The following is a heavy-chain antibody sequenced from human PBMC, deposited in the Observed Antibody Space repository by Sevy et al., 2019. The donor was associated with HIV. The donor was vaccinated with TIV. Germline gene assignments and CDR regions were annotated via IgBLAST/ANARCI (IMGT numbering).Heavy chain of an antibody. D-gene: IGHD3-22*01. CDR1: GFTFSSYN. CDR2: ISSSTSTI. CDR3: ARNSYYYDSSGYYFHYMDV. J-gene: IGHJ6*03. Sequence: GSLRLSCAASGFTFSSYNMNWVRQAPGKGLEWVSYISSSTSTIYYADSVKGRFTISRDNARNSLYLQMNSLRDEDTAFYYCARNSYYYDSSGYYFHYMDVWGKGTTVTVSS. V-gene: IGHV3-48*02.